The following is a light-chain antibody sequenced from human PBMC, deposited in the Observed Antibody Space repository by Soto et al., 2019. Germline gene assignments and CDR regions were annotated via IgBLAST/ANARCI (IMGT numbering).Light chain of an antibody. CDR2: GAS. Sequence: EIVLTQSPGTLSLSPGERATLSCRASQSVSSSYLAWYQQKPGQAPRLLIYGASSRATGIRDRFSGSGSGTDFILTISRLEPEDLAVYYCQQDGSSPGTFGQGTKVEIK. CDR1: QSVSSSY. J-gene: IGKJ1*01. V-gene: IGKV3-20*01. CDR3: QQDGSSPGT.